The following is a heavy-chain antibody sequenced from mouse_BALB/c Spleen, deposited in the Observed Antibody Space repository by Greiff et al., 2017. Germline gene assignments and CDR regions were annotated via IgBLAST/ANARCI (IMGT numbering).Heavy chain of an antibody. J-gene: IGHJ3*01. Sequence: QVQLQQPGAELVKPGASVKLSCKASGYTFTSYYMYWVKQRPGQGLEWIGGINPSNGGTNFNEKFKDKATLTADKSSSTAYMQLSSLTSEDSAVYYCARSIYGKGFAYWGQGTLVTVSA. CDR1: GYTFTSYY. CDR2: INPSNGGT. CDR3: ARSIYGKGFAY. D-gene: IGHD2-1*01. V-gene: IGHV1S81*02.